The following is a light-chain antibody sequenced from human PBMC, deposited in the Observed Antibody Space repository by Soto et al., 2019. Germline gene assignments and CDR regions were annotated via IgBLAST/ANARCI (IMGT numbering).Light chain of an antibody. CDR3: LQHETYPRT. V-gene: IGKV1-17*01. J-gene: IGKJ1*01. CDR1: QGIRNN. CDR2: GTS. Sequence: DVHLTQCPSTLSAVVGDRVSITCGASQGIRNNLGWYQQRPGKAPKRLIYGTSNLQTGVPSRFSGSGYGTDFTLTISSLQPEDFATYYCLQHETYPRTFGQGTKVDI.